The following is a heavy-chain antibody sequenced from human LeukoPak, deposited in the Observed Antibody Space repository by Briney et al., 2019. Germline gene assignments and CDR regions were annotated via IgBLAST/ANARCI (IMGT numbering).Heavy chain of an antibody. V-gene: IGHV1-2*02. CDR1: GYTFTNDY. CDR2: INPNSGGT. Sequence: ASVKVSCKASGYTFTNDYIHWVRQAPGQGLEWMGWINPNSGGTNYAQKFQGRVTMTRDTSISTAYMELNSLRSDGTAVYYCARDDTDSPLHYWGQGTLVTVSS. CDR3: ARDDTDSPLHY. D-gene: IGHD2-15*01. J-gene: IGHJ4*02.